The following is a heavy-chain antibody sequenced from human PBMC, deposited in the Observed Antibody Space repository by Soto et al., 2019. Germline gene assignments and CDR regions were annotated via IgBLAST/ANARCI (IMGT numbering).Heavy chain of an antibody. Sequence: SETLSLTCIVYVDSVTSGHSYWSWLRPPPGQGLEWIGHIFFTGATTYSLSLKGRVSMALDMSKFHLSLNLTSAAAADSASYFCARARSDGAGSSFGRRMDDWGHGTTVTVSS. V-gene: IGHV4-61*03. CDR3: ARARSDGAGSSFGRRMDD. D-gene: IGHD3-3*01. CDR1: VDSVTSGHSY. CDR2: IFFTGAT. J-gene: IGHJ6*02.